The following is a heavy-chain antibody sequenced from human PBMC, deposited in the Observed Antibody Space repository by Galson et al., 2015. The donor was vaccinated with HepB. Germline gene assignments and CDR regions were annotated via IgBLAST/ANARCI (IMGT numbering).Heavy chain of an antibody. CDR2: IIPIFGIA. D-gene: IGHD3-22*01. V-gene: IGHV1-69*13. CDR3: ARDGEALRGYYYDSSGYYAY. J-gene: IGHJ4*02. Sequence: SVKVSCKASGGTFSSYAISWVRQAPGQGLEWMGGIIPIFGIANYAQKFQGRVTITADESTSTAYMELSSLRSEDTAVYYCARDGEALRGYYYDSSGYYAYWGQGTLVTVSS. CDR1: GGTFSSYA.